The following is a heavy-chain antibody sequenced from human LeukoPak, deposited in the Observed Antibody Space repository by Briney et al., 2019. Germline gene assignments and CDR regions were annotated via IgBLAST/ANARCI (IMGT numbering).Heavy chain of an antibody. CDR1: GFTFSSYA. CDR2: ISGSGGST. J-gene: IGHJ4*02. V-gene: IGHV3-23*01. CDR3: AKDLGDGYNIGY. D-gene: IGHD5-24*01. Sequence: GGSLRLSCAASGFTFSSYAMSWVRQAPGKGLEWVSAISGSGGSTYYADSVKGRFTISRDNSKNTLYLQMNSLSAEDTAVYYCAKDLGDGYNIGYWGQGTLVTVSS.